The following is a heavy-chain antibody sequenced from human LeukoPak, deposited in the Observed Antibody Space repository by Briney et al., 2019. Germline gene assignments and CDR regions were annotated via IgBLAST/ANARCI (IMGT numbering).Heavy chain of an antibody. V-gene: IGHV3-30*02. CDR3: AKDPSSPRGNCGGDCPTGY. CDR2: IRYDGSNK. J-gene: IGHJ4*02. D-gene: IGHD2-21*01. CDR1: GFTFSSYG. Sequence: GGSLRLSCAASGFTFSSYGMHWVRQAPGKGLEWVAFIRYDGSNKYYADSVKGRFTISRDNSKNTLYLQMNSLRAEDTAVYYCAKDPSSPRGNCGGDCPTGYWGQGTLVTVSS.